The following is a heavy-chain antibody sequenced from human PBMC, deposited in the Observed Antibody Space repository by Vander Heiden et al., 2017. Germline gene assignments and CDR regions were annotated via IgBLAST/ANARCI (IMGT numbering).Heavy chain of an antibody. CDR3: ARDRTFYGAGDDGFDV. D-gene: IGHD3-16*01. J-gene: IGHJ3*01. V-gene: IGHV3-33*01. CDR2: VWFDGGDK. Sequence: VRLVESGGGVVQPGRSLRLSCAASGFTSSGYNMHGVRQAPGKGLEWVAVVWFDGGDKYYGDSVKGRFTISRDNSKNTVFLQIKSLRGEDTAVYYCARDRTFYGAGDDGFDVWGQGTMVSVSS. CDR1: GFTSSGYN.